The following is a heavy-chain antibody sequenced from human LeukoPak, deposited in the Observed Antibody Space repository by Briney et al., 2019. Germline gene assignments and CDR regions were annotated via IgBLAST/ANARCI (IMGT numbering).Heavy chain of an antibody. D-gene: IGHD5-12*01. J-gene: IGHJ6*02. CDR3: ATGYSGYDYYYYYGMDV. CDR2: DYCGGNT. CDR1: GFSVTTDSYC. V-gene: IGHV4-61*01. Sequence: SETLSLTCTVSGFSVTTDSYCWGWIRQPPGKGLEWIGYDYCGGNTNYDPSLKRRVTISVDTSKNQFSLTLTSVTAADTAVYYCATGYSGYDYYYYYGMDVWGQGTTVTVSS.